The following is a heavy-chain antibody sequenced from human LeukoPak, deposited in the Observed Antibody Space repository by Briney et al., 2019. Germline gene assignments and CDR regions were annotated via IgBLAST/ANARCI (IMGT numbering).Heavy chain of an antibody. J-gene: IGHJ4*02. D-gene: IGHD3-10*01. CDR1: GFTFSSYS. V-gene: IGHV3-21*01. CDR2: ISSSSSYI. Sequence: GGSLRLSCAASGFTFSSYSMNWVRQAPGKGLEWGSSISSSSSYIYYADSVKGRFTISRDNAKNSLYLQMNSLRAEDTAVYYCARDGLPYYYGSGSLWGQGTLVTVSS. CDR3: ARDGLPYYYGSGSL.